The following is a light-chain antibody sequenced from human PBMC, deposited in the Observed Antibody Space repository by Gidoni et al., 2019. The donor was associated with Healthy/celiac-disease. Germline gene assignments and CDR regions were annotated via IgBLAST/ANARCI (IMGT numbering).Light chain of an antibody. CDR2: GAS. V-gene: IGKV3-20*01. CDR1: QSVSSSY. Sequence: EIVLTQSPGTLSLSPGERATLSCRASQSVSSSYLAWYQQKPGQAPRLLIYGASSRATGIPDRFSGSGSGTDCTLTISRLEPEDCAVYYCQQYGSSPHTFGQGTKLEIK. CDR3: QQYGSSPHT. J-gene: IGKJ2*01.